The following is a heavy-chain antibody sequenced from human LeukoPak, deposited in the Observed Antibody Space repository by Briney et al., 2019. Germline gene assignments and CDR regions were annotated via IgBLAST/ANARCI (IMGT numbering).Heavy chain of an antibody. CDR3: GRDEDIPTYPNWIDT. V-gene: IGHV1-18*01. D-gene: IGHD2-2*03. Sequence: VAPVKVSCKASGYSFFNSGITWVRQAPGQGPEWIGWVSTYTGNTNYAEKVQGRITMTTDTSTNTAYMELRSLKSDDTAVYYCGRDEDIPTYPNWIDTWGQGTLLTVSS. CDR2: VSTYTGNT. J-gene: IGHJ5*02. CDR1: GYSFFNSG.